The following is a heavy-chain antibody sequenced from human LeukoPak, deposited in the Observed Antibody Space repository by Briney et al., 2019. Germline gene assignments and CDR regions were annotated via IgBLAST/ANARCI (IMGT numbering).Heavy chain of an antibody. J-gene: IGHJ4*02. CDR1: GFTLDDYG. D-gene: IGHD1-26*01. V-gene: IGHV3-20*04. CDR3: ARIKGELHVVDY. CDR2: INWNGGNT. Sequence: GGSLRLSCAASGFTLDDYGMSWVRQAPGKGLEWVSGINWNGGNTGYADSVKGRFTISRDNAKNSLYLQMNSLRAEDTALYYCARIKGELHVVDYWGQGTLVTVSS.